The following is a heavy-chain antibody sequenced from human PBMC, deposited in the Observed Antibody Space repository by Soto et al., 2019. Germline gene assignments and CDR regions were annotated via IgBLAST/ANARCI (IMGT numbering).Heavy chain of an antibody. J-gene: IGHJ6*02. V-gene: IGHV1-18*01. Sequence: APAKGSSKASGYTLTSYCSSWVRQAPGQRLDWMGWISAYNGNTNYAQKLQGRVTMTTDTSTSTAYMELRSLRSDDTAVYYCARGISTGTTRYYYYYGMDVWGQGTTVTVSS. CDR2: ISAYNGNT. CDR3: ARGISTGTTRYYYYYGMDV. CDR1: GYTLTSYC. D-gene: IGHD1-7*01.